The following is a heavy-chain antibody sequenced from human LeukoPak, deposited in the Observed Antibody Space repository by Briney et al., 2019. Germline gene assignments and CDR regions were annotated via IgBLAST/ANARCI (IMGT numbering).Heavy chain of an antibody. CDR1: GGSISSSSYY. Sequence: PSETLSLTCTVSGGSISSSSYYWGWIRQPPGKGLEWIGSIYYSGSTCYNPSLKSRVTMSVDTSKNQFSLKLNSVTAADTAMYYCAREGFGNGYQPYYYYYYMDVWGKGTTVTISS. V-gene: IGHV4-39*02. CDR2: IYYSGST. J-gene: IGHJ6*03. D-gene: IGHD3-22*01. CDR3: AREGFGNGYQPYYYYYYMDV.